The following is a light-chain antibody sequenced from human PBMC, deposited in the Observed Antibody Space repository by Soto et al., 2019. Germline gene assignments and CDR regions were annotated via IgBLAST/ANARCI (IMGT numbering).Light chain of an antibody. CDR2: LNYDGSH. CDR3: QSWGAGIPV. CDR1: SGHSNYA. Sequence: QAVVTQSPSASASLGASVKLTCTLSSGHSNYAIAWHQQQPEKGPRFLMKLNYDGSHTKGDGIPDRFSGSSSWAERYLTIASLQSEDEADYYCQSWGAGIPVFGGGTKLTVL. J-gene: IGLJ2*01. V-gene: IGLV4-69*01.